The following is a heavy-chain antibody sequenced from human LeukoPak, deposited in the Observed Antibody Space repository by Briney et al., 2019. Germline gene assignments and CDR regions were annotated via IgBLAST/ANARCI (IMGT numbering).Heavy chain of an antibody. CDR2: IYSGGST. J-gene: IGHJ6*02. CDR1: GFTVSSNY. D-gene: IGHD1-26*01. CDR3: ARGASIYYSGMDV. V-gene: IGHV3-66*01. Sequence: PGGSLRLSCAASGFTVSSNYMSWVRQAPGKGLEWVSVIYSGGSTYYADSVKARFTISRDNSKNTLYLQMNSLRAEDRAVYYCARGASIYYSGMDVWGQGTTVTVSS.